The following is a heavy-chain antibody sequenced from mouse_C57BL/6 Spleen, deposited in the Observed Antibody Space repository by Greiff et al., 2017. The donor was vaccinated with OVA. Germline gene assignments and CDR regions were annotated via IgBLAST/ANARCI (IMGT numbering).Heavy chain of an antibody. V-gene: IGHV1-54*01. Sequence: QVQLQQSGAELVRPGTSVKVSCKASGYAFTNYLIEWVKQRPGQGLEWIGVINPGSGGTNYNEKFKGKATLTADKSSSTAYMQLSSLTSEDSAVYFCARGGAYYSNFDYWGKGTTLTVSS. D-gene: IGHD2-5*01. J-gene: IGHJ2*01. CDR2: INPGSGGT. CDR1: GYAFTNYL. CDR3: ARGGAYYSNFDY.